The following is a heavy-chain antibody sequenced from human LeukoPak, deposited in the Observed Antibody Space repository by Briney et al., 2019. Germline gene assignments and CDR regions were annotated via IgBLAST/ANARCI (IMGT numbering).Heavy chain of an antibody. CDR3: AREVRGGNSFDY. CDR2: IWYDGSNK. Sequence: GGSLRLSCAASGFTFSSYGMHWVRQAPGKGLEWVAVIWYDGSNKYYADSVKGRFTISRDNSKNTLYLQMNSLRAEDTAVYYCAREVRGGNSFDYWGQGTLVTVSS. J-gene: IGHJ4*02. V-gene: IGHV3-33*01. D-gene: IGHD3-10*01. CDR1: GFTFSSYG.